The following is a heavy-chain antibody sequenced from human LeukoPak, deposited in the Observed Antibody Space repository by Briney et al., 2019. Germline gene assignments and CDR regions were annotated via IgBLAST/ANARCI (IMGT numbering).Heavy chain of an antibody. CDR2: IIPIFGTA. CDR1: GGTFSSYA. Sequence: SVKVSCKASGGTFSSYAISWVRQAPGQGLEWMGRIIPIFGTANYAQKFQGRVTITTNESTSTAYMELSSLRSEDTAVYYCARLRLGELSWFDPWGQGTLVTVSS. V-gene: IGHV1-69*05. CDR3: ARLRLGELSWFDP. J-gene: IGHJ5*02. D-gene: IGHD3-16*02.